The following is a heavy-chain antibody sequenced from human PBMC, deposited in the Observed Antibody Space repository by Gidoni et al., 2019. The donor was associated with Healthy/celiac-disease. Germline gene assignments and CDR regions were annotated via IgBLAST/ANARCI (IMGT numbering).Heavy chain of an antibody. V-gene: IGHV3-30*04. CDR1: GFTFSSYA. J-gene: IGHJ6*02. CDR2: ISYDGSNK. Sequence: QVQLVESGGGVVQPGRSLSLSCAASGFTFSSYATPWVRQAPGKGLEWVAVISYDGSNKYYADSVKGRFTISRDNSKNTLYLQMNSLRAEDTAVYYCARGRCGGDCYPFVGYYGMDVWGQGTTVTVSS. D-gene: IGHD2-21*02. CDR3: ARGRCGGDCYPFVGYYGMDV.